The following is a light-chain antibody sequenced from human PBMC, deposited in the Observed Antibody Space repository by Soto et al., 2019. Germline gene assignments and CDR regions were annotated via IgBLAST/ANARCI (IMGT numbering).Light chain of an antibody. Sequence: EIVMTQSPDTLSVSPGDRAALSCRTSQSVSSDLAWYQQKPGQAPRLLIYGASTRATGIPARFSGSGSGTEFTLTISSLQSEDFAVYYCHHYSSWPPYTFGRGTKVDIK. V-gene: IGKV3D-15*01. J-gene: IGKJ2*01. CDR1: QSVSSD. CDR3: HHYSSWPPYT. CDR2: GAS.